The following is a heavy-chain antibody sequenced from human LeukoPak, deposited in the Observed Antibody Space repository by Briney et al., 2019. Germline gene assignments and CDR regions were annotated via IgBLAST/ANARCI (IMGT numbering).Heavy chain of an antibody. CDR1: GGSISSSSYY. CDR3: ARHELGVVGLLVDNWFDP. D-gene: IGHD2-8*02. CDR2: IYYSGST. J-gene: IGHJ5*02. Sequence: TPSETLSLTCTVSGGSISSSSYYWGWIRQPPGKGLEWIGSIYYSGSTYYNPSLKSRVTISVDTSKNQFSLKLSPVTAADTAVYYCARHELGVVGLLVDNWFDPWGQGTLVTVSS. V-gene: IGHV4-39*01.